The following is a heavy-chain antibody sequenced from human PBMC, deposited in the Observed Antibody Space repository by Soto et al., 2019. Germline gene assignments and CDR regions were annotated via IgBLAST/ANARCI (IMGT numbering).Heavy chain of an antibody. J-gene: IGHJ6*02. CDR3: ARGRLSHGVPAAIYGMDV. D-gene: IGHD2-2*01. Sequence: GGSLRLSCAASGFTFSNYAMSWVRQAPGKGLEWVSGISGSGDSTYSADSVKGRFTISRDNSKNTLYLQMNSLRAEDTAVYYCARGRLSHGVPAAIYGMDVWGQGTTVTVSS. CDR1: GFTFSNYA. CDR2: ISGSGDST. V-gene: IGHV3-23*01.